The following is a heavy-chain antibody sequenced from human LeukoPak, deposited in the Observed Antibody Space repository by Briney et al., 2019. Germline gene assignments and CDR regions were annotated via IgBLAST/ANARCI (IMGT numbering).Heavy chain of an antibody. CDR2: IRYDGSNK. CDR3: AKDRGRDGYNPTSGHFDY. D-gene: IGHD5-24*01. CDR1: GFTFSSYG. V-gene: IGHV3-30*02. Sequence: GGSLRLSCAASGFTFSSYGMHWVRQAPGKGLEWVAFIRYDGSNKYYADSVKGRFTISRDNSKNTLYLQMNSLRAEDTAVYYCAKDRGRDGYNPTSGHFDYWGQGTLVTVSS. J-gene: IGHJ4*02.